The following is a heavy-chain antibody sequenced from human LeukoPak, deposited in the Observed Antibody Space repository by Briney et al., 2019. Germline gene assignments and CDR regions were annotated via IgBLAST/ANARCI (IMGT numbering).Heavy chain of an antibody. J-gene: IGHJ3*02. CDR3: ARESTEDDAFDI. Sequence: SETLSLTCTVSGGSISSYYWSWIRQPPGTGLEWIGYTYYTGSTNYNPSLKSRVTISVDTSKNQFSLKLNSVTAADTAVYYCARESTEDDAFDIWGQGTMVTVSS. CDR2: TYYTGST. V-gene: IGHV4-59*01. CDR1: GGSISSYY.